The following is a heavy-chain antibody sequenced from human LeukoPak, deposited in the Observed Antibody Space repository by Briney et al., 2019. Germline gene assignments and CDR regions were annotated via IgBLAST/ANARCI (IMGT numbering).Heavy chain of an antibody. CDR2: IYYSGST. CDR1: GGSISSYY. Sequence: SETLSLTCTVSGGSISSYYWSWIRQPPGKGRGWIGYIYYSGSTNYNPSLKSRVTISVDTSKNQFSLKLSSVTAADTAVYYCARGGYDFWSGYYPYYYMDVWGKGTTVTVSS. V-gene: IGHV4-59*01. CDR3: ARGGYDFWSGYYPYYYMDV. J-gene: IGHJ6*03. D-gene: IGHD3-3*01.